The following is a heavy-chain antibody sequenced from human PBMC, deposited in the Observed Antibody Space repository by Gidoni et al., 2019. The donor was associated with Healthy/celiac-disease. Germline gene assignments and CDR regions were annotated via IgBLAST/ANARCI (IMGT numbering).Heavy chain of an antibody. CDR3: ARDYGSDGYMDV. CDR2: ISSSSSTI. D-gene: IGHD3-16*01. J-gene: IGHJ6*03. CDR1: GFTFSSYS. V-gene: IGHV3-48*02. Sequence: EVQLVESGGGLVQPGGSLRLSCAASGFTFSSYSMNGVRQAPGKGMEWVSYISSSSSTIDYADSVKGRFTISRDNAKNSLYLQMNSLRDEDTAVYYCARDYGSDGYMDVWGKGTTVTVSS.